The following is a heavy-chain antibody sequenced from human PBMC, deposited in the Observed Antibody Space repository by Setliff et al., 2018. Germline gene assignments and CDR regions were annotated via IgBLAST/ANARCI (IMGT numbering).Heavy chain of an antibody. D-gene: IGHD6-13*01. J-gene: IGHJ5*02. Sequence: ASVKVSCKASGYTFTSYAMHWVRQAPGQRLEWMGWINAGNGNTKYSQKFQGRVTITRDTSASTAYMELSSLRSEDTAVYYCARDRAYSSSWFLWFDPWGQGTLVTSPQ. CDR2: INAGNGNT. CDR3: ARDRAYSSSWFLWFDP. CDR1: GYTFTSYA. V-gene: IGHV1-3*01.